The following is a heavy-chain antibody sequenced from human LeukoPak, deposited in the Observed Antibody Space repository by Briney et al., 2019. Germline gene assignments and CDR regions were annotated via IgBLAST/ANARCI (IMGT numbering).Heavy chain of an antibody. V-gene: IGHV3-48*03. CDR2: ISSSGMMI. D-gene: IGHD5-18*01. Sequence: GGSLRLSCAASGFTFSNYAMSWVRQAPGKGLEWVSYISSSGMMIHYADSVKGRFTISRDNAKNTLYLQMNSLRADDTAVYYCARVDSYGPTFDYWGQGTLVTVSS. J-gene: IGHJ4*02. CDR1: GFTFSNYA. CDR3: ARVDSYGPTFDY.